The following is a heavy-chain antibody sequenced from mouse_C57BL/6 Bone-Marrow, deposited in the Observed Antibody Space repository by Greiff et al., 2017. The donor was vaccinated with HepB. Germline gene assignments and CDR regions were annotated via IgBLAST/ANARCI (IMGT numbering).Heavy chain of an antibody. Sequence: EVQLQQSGPELVKPGASVKISCKASGYTFTDYYMNWVKQSHGKSLEWIGAIDPETGGTAYNQKFKGKAILTADKSSSTAYMELRSLTSEDSAVYSGTRPDDVYYSYGFAYWAKGLWSLSLQ. D-gene: IGHD2-12*01. J-gene: IGHJ3*01. CDR2: IDPETGGT. CDR1: GYTFTDYY. V-gene: IGHV1-26*01. CDR3: TRPDDVYYSYGFAY.